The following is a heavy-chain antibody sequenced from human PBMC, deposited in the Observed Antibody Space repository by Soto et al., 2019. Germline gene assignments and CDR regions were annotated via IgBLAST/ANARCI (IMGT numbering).Heavy chain of an antibody. J-gene: IGHJ5*02. D-gene: IGHD3-3*01. CDR3: ARGYREEWLLIRGSWFDP. Sequence: SETLSLTCAVSSGSISSSNWWSWVRQPPGKGLEWIGEIYHSGSTNYNPSLKSRVTISVDKSKNQFSLKLSSVTAADTAVYYCARGYREEWLLIRGSWFDPWGQGTLVTVSS. V-gene: IGHV4-4*02. CDR1: SGSISSSNW. CDR2: IYHSGST.